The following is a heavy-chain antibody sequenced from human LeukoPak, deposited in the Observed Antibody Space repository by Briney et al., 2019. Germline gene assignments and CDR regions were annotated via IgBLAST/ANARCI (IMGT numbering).Heavy chain of an antibody. CDR1: GFTFSSYG. J-gene: IGHJ4*02. CDR2: IRYDGSNK. Sequence: GGSLRLSCAASGFTFSSYGMHWVRQAPGKGLEWVAFIRYDGSNKYYADSVKGRFTISRDNSKNTLYLQMNSLRAEDTAVYYCARATGYSSSWPLGYWGQGTLVTVSS. CDR3: ARATGYSSSWPLGY. V-gene: IGHV3-30*02. D-gene: IGHD6-13*01.